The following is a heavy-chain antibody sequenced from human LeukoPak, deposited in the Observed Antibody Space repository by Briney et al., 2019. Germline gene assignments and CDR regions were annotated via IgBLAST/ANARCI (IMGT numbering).Heavy chain of an antibody. J-gene: IGHJ4*02. D-gene: IGHD3-22*01. CDR2: INPNSGGT. V-gene: IGHV1-2*06. Sequence: ASVKVSCKASGYTFTGYYMHWVRQAPGQGLEWMGRINPNSGGTNYAQKFQGRVTTTRDTSISTAYMELSRLRSDDTAVYYCARGGDYYDSSGYNKWGQGTLVTVSS. CDR1: GYTFTGYY. CDR3: ARGGDYYDSSGYNK.